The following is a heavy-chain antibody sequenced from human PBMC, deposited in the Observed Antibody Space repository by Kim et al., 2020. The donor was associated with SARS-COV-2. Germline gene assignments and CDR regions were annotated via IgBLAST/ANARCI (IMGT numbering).Heavy chain of an antibody. CDR3: AFQAAGNLN. CDR1: GFIFSTYN. Sequence: GGSLRLSCAASGFIFSTYNMNWVRQAPGKGLEWVSFISSSSSHINYADSVKGRFTISRDNAKNSLYLQMKSLRAEDTAVYYCAFQAAGNLNWGQGTLVTVSS. V-gene: IGHV3-21*01. CDR2: ISSSSSHI. D-gene: IGHD6-13*01. J-gene: IGHJ4*02.